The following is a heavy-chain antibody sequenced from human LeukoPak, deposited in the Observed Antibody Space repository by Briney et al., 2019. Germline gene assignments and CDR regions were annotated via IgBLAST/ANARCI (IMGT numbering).Heavy chain of an antibody. V-gene: IGHV5-51*01. CDR1: GYSFTSYW. Sequence: GESLKISFRGSGYSFTSYWIGWVRQMPGEGLEWMGTIYPGDSDTRYSPSLQGQVTISADKSITTAYLQWSSLKASDTAIYYCARLSSPRGSFDYWGQGTLVTVSS. CDR3: ARLSSPRGSFDY. J-gene: IGHJ4*02. CDR2: IYPGDSDT. D-gene: IGHD6-13*01.